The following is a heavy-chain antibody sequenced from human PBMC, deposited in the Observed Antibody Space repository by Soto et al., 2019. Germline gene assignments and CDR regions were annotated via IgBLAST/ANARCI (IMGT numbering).Heavy chain of an antibody. Sequence: SETLSLTCTVSGGSIISYSWSWILQPPWKGLEWIGYIYYSGSTNYNPSLKSRVTISVDTSKNQFSLKLSSVTAADTAVYYCARGQAGQLLLDPPDYYYYYGMDVWGQGTTDTVSS. CDR1: GGSIISYS. J-gene: IGHJ6*02. CDR2: IYYSGST. CDR3: ARGQAGQLLLDPPDYYYYYGMDV. D-gene: IGHD6-13*01. V-gene: IGHV4-59*01.